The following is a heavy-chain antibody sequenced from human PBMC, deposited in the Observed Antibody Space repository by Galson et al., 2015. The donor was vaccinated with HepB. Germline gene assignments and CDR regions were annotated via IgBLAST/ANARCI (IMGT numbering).Heavy chain of an antibody. Sequence: SVKVSCKASGYTFTSYYMHWVRQAPGQGLEWVGIINPSGGSTSYAQKFQGRVTMTRDTSTSTVYMELSSLRSEDTAVYYCAIAFFGGYCSSTRCPRAFDLWGQGTMVTVSS. CDR3: AIAFFGGYCSSTRCPRAFDL. V-gene: IGHV1-46*01. CDR1: GYTFTSYY. D-gene: IGHD2-2*01. CDR2: INPSGGST. J-gene: IGHJ3*01.